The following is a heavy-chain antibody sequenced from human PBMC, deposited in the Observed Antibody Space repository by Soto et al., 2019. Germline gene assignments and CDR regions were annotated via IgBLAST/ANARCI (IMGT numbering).Heavy chain of an antibody. V-gene: IGHV4-39*07. CDR1: GGSISSSSYY. J-gene: IGHJ4*02. Sequence: SETLSLTCTVSGGSISSSSYYWGWIRQPPGKGLEWIGCIYYSGSTYYNPSLKSRVTISVDTSKNQFSLKLSSVTAADTAVYYCARGRKGRYCSGGSCSHFDYWGQGTLVTVSS. CDR2: IYYSGST. D-gene: IGHD2-15*01. CDR3: ARGRKGRYCSGGSCSHFDY.